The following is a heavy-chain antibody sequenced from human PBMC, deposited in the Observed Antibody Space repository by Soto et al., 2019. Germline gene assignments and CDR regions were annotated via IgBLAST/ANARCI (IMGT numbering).Heavy chain of an antibody. V-gene: IGHV4-31*03. J-gene: IGHJ4*02. D-gene: IGHD5-18*01. CDR3: ARSGYSYGPNPLLY. CDR2: IYYSGST. Sequence: SETLSLTCTVSGGSISSGDYYWSWIRQHPGKGLEWIGYIYYSGSTYYNPSLKSRVNISVDTSKNQFSLKLSSVTAADTAVYYCARSGYSYGPNPLLYWGQGTLVTVSS. CDR1: GGSISSGDYY.